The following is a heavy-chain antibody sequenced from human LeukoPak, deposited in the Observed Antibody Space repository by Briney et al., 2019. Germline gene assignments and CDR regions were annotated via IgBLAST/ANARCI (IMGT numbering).Heavy chain of an antibody. CDR1: GFTFSSYW. D-gene: IGHD3-10*01. CDR2: INNDGSST. V-gene: IGHV3-74*01. CDR3: ARGSYPYYFDY. J-gene: IGHJ4*02. Sequence: GGSLRLSCGASGFTFSSYWMNWVRQAPGKGLVWVSRINNDGSSTIYADSVRGRFTISRDNAKNTLYLQKNGLRAEDTSVYFCARGSYPYYFDYWGQGTLVTVSS.